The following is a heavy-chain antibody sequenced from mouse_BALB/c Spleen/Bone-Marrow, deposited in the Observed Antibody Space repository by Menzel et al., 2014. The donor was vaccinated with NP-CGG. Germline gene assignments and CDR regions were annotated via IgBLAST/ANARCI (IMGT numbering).Heavy chain of an antibody. J-gene: IGHJ1*01. V-gene: IGHV1S56*01. CDR2: IFPGDSTT. CDR1: GNTFTSYD. CDR3: VRSRLRDWYFDD. D-gene: IGHD1-2*01. Sequence: VQLQQSGVELVKPGASVKLSCKASGNTFTSYDINWVRQRPEQGLEWIGWIFPGDSTTKYNEKFKGKATLSTDKSSNTVHMQLRRLTSEDSAVYFCVRSRLRDWYFDDWGAGTTVTISS.